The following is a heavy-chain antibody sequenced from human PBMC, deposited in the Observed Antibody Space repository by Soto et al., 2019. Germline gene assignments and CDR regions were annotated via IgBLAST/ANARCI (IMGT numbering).Heavy chain of an antibody. CDR1: GYTFTTYS. CDR3: ARIRGRNYFNGNYFFDWFDP. J-gene: IGHJ5*02. V-gene: IGHV1-3*01. D-gene: IGHD3-10*01. CDR2: INGDNGDT. Sequence: GASVKVSCKASGYTFTTYSIFWMRQAPGQRPEWVGFINGDNGDTRYSQNFQGRVTITRDTSASTAYMELSSLRSEDTAVYYCARIRGRNYFNGNYFFDWFDPWGQGALVTVSS.